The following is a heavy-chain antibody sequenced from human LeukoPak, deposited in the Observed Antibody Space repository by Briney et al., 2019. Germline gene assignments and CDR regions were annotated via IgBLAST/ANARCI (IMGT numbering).Heavy chain of an antibody. CDR3: ARDNSGSDPEHWAR. Sequence: PGASLRLSCAASGFAFSRYWMSWVRQAPGKGLEWVATIKPDGSEKYYVDSVKGRYTISRDNAKNSLHLHMNSLRAEDTAVYYCARDNSGSDPEHWARWGQGTLVIVSS. CDR2: IKPDGSEK. CDR1: GFAFSRYW. J-gene: IGHJ4*02. D-gene: IGHD5-12*01. V-gene: IGHV3-7*05.